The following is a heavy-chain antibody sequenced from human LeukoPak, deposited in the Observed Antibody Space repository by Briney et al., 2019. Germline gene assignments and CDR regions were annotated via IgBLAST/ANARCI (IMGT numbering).Heavy chain of an antibody. CDR3: ARGRNGITIFGVGSGFRYYFDY. CDR1: GGSISSGSYY. Sequence: PSQTLSLTCTVSGGSISSGSYYWSWIRQPAGKGLEWIGRIYTSGSTNYNPSLKRRVTISVDTSKNQFSLKLSSVTAADTAVYYCARGRNGITIFGVGSGFRYYFDYWGQGTLVTVSS. J-gene: IGHJ4*02. V-gene: IGHV4-61*02. CDR2: IYTSGST. D-gene: IGHD3-3*01.